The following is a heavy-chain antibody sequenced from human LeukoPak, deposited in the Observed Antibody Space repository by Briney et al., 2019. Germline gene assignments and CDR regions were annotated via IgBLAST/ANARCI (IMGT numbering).Heavy chain of an antibody. V-gene: IGHV4-39*01. J-gene: IGHJ4*02. CDR2: IYYSGST. CDR1: GGSISSSSYY. D-gene: IGHD5-18*01. Sequence: SETPSLTCTVSGGSISSSSYYWGWIRQPPGKGLEWIGSIYYSGSTYYNPSLKSRVTISVDTSKNQFSLKLSSVTAADTAVYYCARLLRYSHDDWGQGTLVTVSS. CDR3: ARLLRYSHDD.